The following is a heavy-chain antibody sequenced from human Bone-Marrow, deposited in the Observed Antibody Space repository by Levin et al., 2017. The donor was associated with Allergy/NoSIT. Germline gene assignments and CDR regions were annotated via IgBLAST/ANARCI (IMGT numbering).Heavy chain of an antibody. CDR1: GFTFSSYG. J-gene: IGHJ4*02. D-gene: IGHD5-18*01. Sequence: GESLKISCAASGFTFSSYGMHWVRQAPGKGLEWVAVISYDGSNKYYADSVKGRFTISRDNSKNTLYLQMNSLRAEDTAVYYCAKDGGTAMADYWGQGTLVTVSS. CDR3: AKDGGTAMADY. CDR2: ISYDGSNK. V-gene: IGHV3-30*18.